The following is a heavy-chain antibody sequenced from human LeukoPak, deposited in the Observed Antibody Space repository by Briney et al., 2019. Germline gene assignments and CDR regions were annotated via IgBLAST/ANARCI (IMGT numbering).Heavy chain of an antibody. Sequence: GGSLRLSCAASGFTVSSNYMSWVRQAPGKGLEWVSAISGSGGSTYYADSVKGRFTISRDNSKNTLYLQMNSLRAEDTAVYYCAKARYPYCSGGSCYYFDYWGQGTLVTVSS. J-gene: IGHJ4*02. D-gene: IGHD2-15*01. CDR3: AKARYPYCSGGSCYYFDY. CDR2: ISGSGGST. CDR1: GFTVSSNY. V-gene: IGHV3-23*01.